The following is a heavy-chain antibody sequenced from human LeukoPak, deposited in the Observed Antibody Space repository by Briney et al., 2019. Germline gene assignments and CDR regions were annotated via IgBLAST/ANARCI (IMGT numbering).Heavy chain of an antibody. D-gene: IGHD3-16*01. V-gene: IGHV3-33*01. Sequence: PGGSLRLSCEASGFTFSSDGMHWVRQAPGKGLEWVAIISYDGNEKYYADSMRGRFTISRDNSKNTVDLQVDSLRAEDTAVYYCARDLNAAKNGLHYGADCWGQGSLVIVSS. CDR1: GFTFSSDG. J-gene: IGHJ4*02. CDR3: ARDLNAAKNGLHYGADC. CDR2: ISYDGNEK.